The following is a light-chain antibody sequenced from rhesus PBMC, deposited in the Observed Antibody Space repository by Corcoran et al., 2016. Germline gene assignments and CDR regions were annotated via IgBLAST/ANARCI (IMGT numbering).Light chain of an antibody. J-gene: IGKJ4*01. CDR2: DAS. Sequence: DIQMTQSPSSLSASVGDRVTITCRASQTISSYLAWYQQKPGKAPKLLIYDASTLQSGVPSRFSGSWSGTDFTLTISSLQPEDFATYYCLQYNSDPLTFGGGTKVEIK. CDR3: LQYNSDPLT. CDR1: QTISSY. V-gene: IGKV1S12*01.